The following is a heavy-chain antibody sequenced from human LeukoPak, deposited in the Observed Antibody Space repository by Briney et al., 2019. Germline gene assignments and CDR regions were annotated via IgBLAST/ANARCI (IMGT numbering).Heavy chain of an antibody. CDR1: GYTLTELS. Sequence: ASAKVSCKVSGYTLTELSMHWVRQAPGKGIEWMGGFDPEDGETVYAQKFQGRVTMTEDTSTDTAYMELSSLRSEDTAVYYCATATVAYDSSGYFDYWGQGTLVTVSS. CDR3: ATATVAYDSSGYFDY. J-gene: IGHJ4*02. CDR2: FDPEDGET. D-gene: IGHD3-22*01. V-gene: IGHV1-24*01.